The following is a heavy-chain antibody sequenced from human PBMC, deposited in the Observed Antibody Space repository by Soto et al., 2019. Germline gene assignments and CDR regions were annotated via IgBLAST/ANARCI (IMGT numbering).Heavy chain of an antibody. CDR3: ARSGYYGSGSYYNGDAFDI. Sequence: GGSLRLSCAASGFTFSSYWMSWVRQAPGKGLEWVANIKQDGSEKYYVDSVKGRFTISRDNAKNSLYLQMNSLRAEDTAVYYCARSGYYGSGSYYNGDAFDIWGQGTMVTVSS. D-gene: IGHD3-10*01. V-gene: IGHV3-7*03. CDR2: IKQDGSEK. J-gene: IGHJ3*02. CDR1: GFTFSSYW.